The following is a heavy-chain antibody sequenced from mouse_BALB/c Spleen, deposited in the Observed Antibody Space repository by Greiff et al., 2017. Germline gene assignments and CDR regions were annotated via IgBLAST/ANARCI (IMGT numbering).Heavy chain of an antibody. CDR3: ARCGGKGAMDY. CDR1: GYAFSSYW. V-gene: IGHV1-80*01. Sequence: VQLQQPGAELVRPGASVKISCKASGYAFSSYWMNWVKQRPGQGLEWIGQIYPGDGDTNYNGKFKGKATLTADKSSSTAYMQLSSLTSEDSAVYFCARCGGKGAMDYWGQGTSVTVSS. CDR2: IYPGDGDT. J-gene: IGHJ4*01.